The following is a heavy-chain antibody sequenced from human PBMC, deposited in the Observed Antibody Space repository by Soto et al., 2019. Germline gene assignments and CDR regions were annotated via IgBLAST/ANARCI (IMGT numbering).Heavy chain of an antibody. CDR3: VRDQDSRGYSVFNL. CDR1: GFTFSTYG. V-gene: IGHV3-30*03. CDR2: ISYDGSNK. Sequence: PGGSLRLSCAASGFTFSTYGMHWVRQAPGKGLEWVAVISYDGSNKYYADSVKGRFTISRDNSKNTLYLQMNSLRAEDTAVYFCVRDQDSRGYSVFNLWGQGAQVTVSS. D-gene: IGHD3-22*01. J-gene: IGHJ5*02.